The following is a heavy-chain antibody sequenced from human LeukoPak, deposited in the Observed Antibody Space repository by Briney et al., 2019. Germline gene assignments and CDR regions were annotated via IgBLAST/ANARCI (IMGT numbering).Heavy chain of an antibody. CDR1: GFTFSSYG. V-gene: IGHV3-30*18. J-gene: IGHJ4*02. D-gene: IGHD5-12*01. CDR2: ISYDGSNK. Sequence: GSLRLSCAASGFTFSSYGMHWVRQAPGKGLEWVAVISYDGSNKYYADFVKGRFTISRDNSKNTLYLQMNSLRAEDTAVYYCAKGATTASFDYWGQGTLVTVSS. CDR3: AKGATTASFDY.